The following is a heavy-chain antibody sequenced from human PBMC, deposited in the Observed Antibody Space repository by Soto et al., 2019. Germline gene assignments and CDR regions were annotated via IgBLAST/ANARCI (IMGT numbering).Heavy chain of an antibody. D-gene: IGHD2-2*01. J-gene: IGHJ6*02. CDR1: GGTFGSYA. Sequence: QVQLVQSGAEVKKPGSSVKVSCKASGGTFGSYAISWVRQAPGQGLEWMGGIIPIPGTANYAQKFQGRVTIAADESTSTAYMELSSLRSEDTAVYYCARSQVSSTSLEIYYYYYYGMAVWGQGTTVTVSS. V-gene: IGHV1-69*01. CDR2: IIPIPGTA. CDR3: ARSQVSSTSLEIYYYYYYGMAV.